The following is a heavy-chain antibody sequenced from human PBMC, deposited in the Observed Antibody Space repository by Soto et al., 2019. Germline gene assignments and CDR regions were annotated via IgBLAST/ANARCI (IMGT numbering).Heavy chain of an antibody. D-gene: IGHD6-13*01. V-gene: IGHV1-18*01. Sequence: ASVKVSCKASGYTFTGYAISWVRQAPGQGLEWLGWISVYNGDTKYAQKLQGRVTMTTDTSTSTAYMELRSLRSDDTAVYYCAKSGEEIAAAVYFYYYGMDVWGQGTTVTVSS. CDR1: GYTFTGYA. J-gene: IGHJ6*02. CDR3: AKSGEEIAAAVYFYYYGMDV. CDR2: ISVYNGDT.